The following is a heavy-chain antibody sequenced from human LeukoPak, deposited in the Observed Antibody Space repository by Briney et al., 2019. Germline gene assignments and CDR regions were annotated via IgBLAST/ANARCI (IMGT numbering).Heavy chain of an antibody. V-gene: IGHV3-20*04. Sequence: LTGGSLRLSCAASGFTFDDYGLSWVRQAPGKGLEWVSGINWNGGSTGYADSVKGRVTISRDNAKKSLYLQMNSLSVEDTALYYCARGSPMLRGRPFDYWGQGTLVTVSS. CDR2: INWNGGST. J-gene: IGHJ4*02. D-gene: IGHD3-10*01. CDR1: GFTFDDYG. CDR3: ARGSPMLRGRPFDY.